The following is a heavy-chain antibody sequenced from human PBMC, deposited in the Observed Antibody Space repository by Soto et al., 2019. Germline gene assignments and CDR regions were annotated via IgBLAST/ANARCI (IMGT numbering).Heavy chain of an antibody. CDR1: GGSISSGGYY. Sequence: PSETLSLTCTVSGGSISSGGYYWSWIRQHPGKGLEWIGYIYYSGSTYYNPSLKSRVTISVDTSKNQFPLKLSSVTAADTAVYYCARDRSYGDYPMLDYWGQGTLVTVSS. CDR3: ARDRSYGDYPMLDY. V-gene: IGHV4-31*03. J-gene: IGHJ4*02. D-gene: IGHD4-17*01. CDR2: IYYSGST.